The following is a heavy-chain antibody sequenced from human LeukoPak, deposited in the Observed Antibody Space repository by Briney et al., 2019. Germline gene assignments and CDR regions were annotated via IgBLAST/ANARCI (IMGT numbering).Heavy chain of an antibody. Sequence: PGGSLGLSCTASGFTFSDYHMNWIRQAPGKGLEWVSYISSSGSTIYYADSVKGRFTISRDNAKNSLYLQMNSLRAEDTAVYYCASGPYSYGPDYWGQGTLVTVSS. J-gene: IGHJ4*02. D-gene: IGHD5-18*01. CDR1: GFTFSDYH. CDR3: ASGPYSYGPDY. V-gene: IGHV3-11*01. CDR2: ISSSGSTI.